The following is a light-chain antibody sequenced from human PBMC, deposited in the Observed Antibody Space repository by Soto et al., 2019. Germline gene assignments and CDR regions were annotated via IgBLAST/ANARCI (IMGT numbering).Light chain of an antibody. J-gene: IGKJ5*01. CDR2: DAS. CDR3: QQYGSSVT. CDR1: QSVSSY. Sequence: EIVLTQSPATLSFSPGERATLSCRASQSVSSYLAWYQQKPGQAPRLLIYDASNRATGIPARFSGSGSGTDFTLTISSLEPEDFAVYYCQQYGSSVTFGQGTRLEI. V-gene: IGKV3-11*01.